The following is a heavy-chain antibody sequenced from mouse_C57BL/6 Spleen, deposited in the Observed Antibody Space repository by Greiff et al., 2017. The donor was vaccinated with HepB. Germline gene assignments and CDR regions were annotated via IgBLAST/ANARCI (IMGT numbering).Heavy chain of an antibody. Sequence: EVQLQQSGSELVKPGASVKIPCKASGYTFTDYNMDWVKQSHGKSLEWIGDINPNNGGTIYNQKFKGKATLTVDKSSSTAYMELRSLTSEDTAVYYCARGHYYGSSEFAYWGQGTLVTVAA. CDR2: INPNNGGT. CDR1: GYTFTDYN. J-gene: IGHJ3*01. V-gene: IGHV1-18*01. D-gene: IGHD1-1*01. CDR3: ARGHYYGSSEFAY.